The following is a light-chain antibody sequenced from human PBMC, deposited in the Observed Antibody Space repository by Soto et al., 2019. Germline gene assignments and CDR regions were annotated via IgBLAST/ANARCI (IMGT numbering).Light chain of an antibody. CDR3: QQSFSSPQIT. CDR1: QSISNY. Sequence: DIQMTQSPSSLSVSVGDRVTITCRASQSISNYLSWYQQKPGKAPKLLIYAASSLQSGVPSRFSGGGSGTDFTLTISSLQPEDFATYYCQQSFSSPQITFGQGTRLEIK. V-gene: IGKV1-39*01. CDR2: AAS. J-gene: IGKJ5*01.